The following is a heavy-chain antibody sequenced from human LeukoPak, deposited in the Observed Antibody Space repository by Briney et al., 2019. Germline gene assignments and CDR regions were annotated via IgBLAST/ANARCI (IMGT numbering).Heavy chain of an antibody. CDR2: ISSSSSYI. CDR3: ARDRGDAFDI. J-gene: IGHJ3*02. V-gene: IGHV3-21*01. D-gene: IGHD5-24*01. CDR1: GFTFSSYS. Sequence: GGSLRPSCAASGFTFSSYSMNWVRQAPGKGLEWVSSISSSSSYIYYADSVKGRFTISRDNAKNTLYLQMNSLRAEDTAVYYCARDRGDAFDIWGQGTMVTVSS.